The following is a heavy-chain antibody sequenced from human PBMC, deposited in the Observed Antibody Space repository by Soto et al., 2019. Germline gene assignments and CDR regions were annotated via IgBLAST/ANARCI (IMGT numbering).Heavy chain of an antibody. CDR3: ARDDAREYYYYGMDV. CDR2: IYYSGST. V-gene: IGHV4-31*03. CDR1: GGSISSGGYY. J-gene: IGHJ6*02. Sequence: PSETLSLTCTVSGGSISSGGYYWSWIRQHPGKGLEWIGYIYYSGSTYYNPSLKSRVTISVDTSKNQFSLKLSSVTAADTAVYYCARDDAREYYYYGMDVWGQGTTATVSS.